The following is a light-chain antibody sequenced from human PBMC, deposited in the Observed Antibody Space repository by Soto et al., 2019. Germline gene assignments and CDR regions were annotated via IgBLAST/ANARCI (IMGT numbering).Light chain of an antibody. CDR1: SSDVGGYNY. Sequence: QSALTQPTSASGSPGQSVTISCTGTSSDVGGYNYVSWYQLHPGKAPKLIIYEVSKRPSGVPDHFSGSKSGNTASLTVSGLQADDEADYYCSSFGGSNHVVFGGGTKLTVL. CDR3: SSFGGSNHVV. J-gene: IGLJ2*01. V-gene: IGLV2-8*01. CDR2: EVS.